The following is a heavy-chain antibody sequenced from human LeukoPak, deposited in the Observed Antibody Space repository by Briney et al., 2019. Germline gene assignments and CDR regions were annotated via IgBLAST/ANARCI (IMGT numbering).Heavy chain of an antibody. J-gene: IGHJ6*03. D-gene: IGHD5-24*01. CDR3: ARQLPSYYMDV. CDR2: IYYSGST. Sequence: PSETLSLTCTVSGGSISSSSYYWGWIRQPPGKGLEWIGSIYYSGSTYYNPSLKSRVTISVDTSKNQFSLKLSSVTAADTAVYYCARQLPSYYMDVWGTGTTVTVSS. V-gene: IGHV4-39*07. CDR1: GGSISSSSYY.